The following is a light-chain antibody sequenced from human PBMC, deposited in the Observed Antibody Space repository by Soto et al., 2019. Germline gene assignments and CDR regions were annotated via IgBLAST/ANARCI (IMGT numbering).Light chain of an antibody. CDR2: GVT. Sequence: QSALTQPTSVSGSPGQSITISCTGNHNDIGTYDYVSWYQQHPGRAPRLLIHGVTTRPSGISGRFSASKSGLTASLTISGLQPEDEADYYCSSFTSNRIYVCGTGTKVTVL. CDR3: SSFTSNRIYV. CDR1: HNDIGTYDY. J-gene: IGLJ1*01. V-gene: IGLV2-14*03.